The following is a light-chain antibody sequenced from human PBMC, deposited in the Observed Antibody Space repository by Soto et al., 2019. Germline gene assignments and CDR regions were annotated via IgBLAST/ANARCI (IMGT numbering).Light chain of an antibody. Sequence: DIQMTQSPSTLSASVGDRVTITCRASRSISNWLAWYQQRPGIAPKILIFDASILQSGVPSRFSGSGSRTEFTLSISRLQTDDFAAYYCQQYGSFSPITFGGGTKVEI. CDR1: RSISNW. V-gene: IGKV1-5*01. J-gene: IGKJ4*01. CDR2: DAS. CDR3: QQYGSFSPIT.